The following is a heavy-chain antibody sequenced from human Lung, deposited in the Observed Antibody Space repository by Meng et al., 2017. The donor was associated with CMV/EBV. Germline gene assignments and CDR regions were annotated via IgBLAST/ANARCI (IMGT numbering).Heavy chain of an antibody. CDR3: ARSARWGFCTTTSCQDYVDD. Sequence: GESXKISCAASGFTFSSYALNWVRQAPGRGLEWVSAIRGSGDGTNYADSVKGRFTISRDNSKNTVYLQMNSLRAEETDLYYCARSARWGFCTTTSCQDYVDDWXQGTLVTVSS. D-gene: IGHD2-2*01. CDR2: IRGSGDGT. J-gene: IGHJ4*02. V-gene: IGHV3-23*01. CDR1: GFTFSSYA.